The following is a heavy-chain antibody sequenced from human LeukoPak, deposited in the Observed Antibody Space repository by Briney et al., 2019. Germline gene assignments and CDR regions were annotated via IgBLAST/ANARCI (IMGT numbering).Heavy chain of an antibody. Sequence: MPSGTLSLTCTVSGGSISSGDYYWSWIRQPPGKGLEWIGYIYYSGSTYYNPSLKSRVTISVDTSKNQFSLKLSSVTAADTAVYYCARVGMGARWFDPWGQGTLVTVSS. V-gene: IGHV4-30-4*01. CDR1: GGSISSGDYY. CDR2: IYYSGST. J-gene: IGHJ5*02. D-gene: IGHD1-26*01. CDR3: ARVGMGARWFDP.